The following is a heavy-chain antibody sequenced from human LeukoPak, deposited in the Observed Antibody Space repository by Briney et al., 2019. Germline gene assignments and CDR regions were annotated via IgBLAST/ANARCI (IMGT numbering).Heavy chain of an antibody. V-gene: IGHV3-23*01. J-gene: IGHJ4*02. Sequence: AGGSLRLSCAASGFTFSIYDMSWVRQAPGKGLEWVSAISGSGDTTYYADSVKGRFTISRDNSKNTLYLQMNSLRAEDTAVYYCAFESGNRGGTGRDYWGQGTLVTASS. CDR1: GFTFSIYD. D-gene: IGHD3-10*01. CDR3: AFESGNRGGTGRDY. CDR2: ISGSGDTT.